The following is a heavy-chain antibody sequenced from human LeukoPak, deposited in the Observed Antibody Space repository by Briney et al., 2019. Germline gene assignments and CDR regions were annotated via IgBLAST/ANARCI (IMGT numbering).Heavy chain of an antibody. Sequence: SQTLSLTCAISGVSVSSNSAAWTWIRQSPSRGLEWLGRTYYRSKWYNDYAVSVKSRITINPDTSKNQFSLQLNSMTPEDTAVYYCVGGNYWFDPWGQGTLVTVSS. D-gene: IGHD1-26*01. J-gene: IGHJ5*02. V-gene: IGHV6-1*01. CDR2: TYYRSKWYN. CDR3: VGGNYWFDP. CDR1: GVSVSSNSAA.